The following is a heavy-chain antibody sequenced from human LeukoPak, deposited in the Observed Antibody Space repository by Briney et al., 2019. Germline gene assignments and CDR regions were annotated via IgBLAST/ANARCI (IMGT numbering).Heavy chain of an antibody. D-gene: IGHD3-16*01. CDR2: INHSGST. CDR3: ARHYGP. CDR1: GGSFSGYY. J-gene: IGHJ5*02. V-gene: IGHV4-34*01. Sequence: LETLSLTCDVYGGSFSGYYWSWIRQPPGKGLEWIGEINHSGSTNYNPSLKSRGTISVDTSKNQFSLKLNSVTAADTAVYYCARHYGPWGQGTLVTVSS.